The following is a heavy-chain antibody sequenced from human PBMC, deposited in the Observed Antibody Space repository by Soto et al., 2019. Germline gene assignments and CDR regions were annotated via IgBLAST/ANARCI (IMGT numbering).Heavy chain of an antibody. J-gene: IGHJ3*02. D-gene: IGHD6-13*01. CDR1: GFTFSSYG. CDR2: ISYDGSNK. CDR3: AKDLGDSSSWIDAFDI. V-gene: IGHV3-30*18. Sequence: GGSLRLSCAASGFTFSSYGMHWVRQAPGKGLEWVAVISYDGSNKYYADSVKGRFTISRDNSKNTLYLQMNSLRAEDTAVYYSAKDLGDSSSWIDAFDIWGQATMVTVSS.